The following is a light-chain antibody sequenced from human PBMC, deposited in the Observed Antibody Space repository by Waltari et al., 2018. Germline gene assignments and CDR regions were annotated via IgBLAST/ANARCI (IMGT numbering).Light chain of an antibody. V-gene: IGKV2-40*01. CDR3: LQALEFPWT. CDR1: QSLLDSEDGNTY. CDR2: EVS. J-gene: IGKJ1*01. Sequence: DIVMTQTPLSLPVTLGEPASISCRSRQSLLDSEDGNTYLEWYLQKPGQSPQLLIYEVSNRAAVVPDRFSCSGSDTDFTLKISRVEAEDVGVYYCLQALEFPWTFGQGTKVEIK.